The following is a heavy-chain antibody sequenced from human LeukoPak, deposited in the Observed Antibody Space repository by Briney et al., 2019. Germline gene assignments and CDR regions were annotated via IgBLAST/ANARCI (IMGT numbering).Heavy chain of an antibody. V-gene: IGHV4-39*07. J-gene: IGHJ3*02. CDR1: GGSISTSSYY. CDR2: IYYSGST. D-gene: IGHD1-26*01. Sequence: SETLSLTCTVSGGSISTSSYYWGWIRQPPGKGLEWIGRIYYSGSTHYNPSLTSRVTISLDTSKNQFSLRLSSVTAADTAVYYCARDLGARDGFDIWGQGPMVTVSS. CDR3: ARDLGARDGFDI.